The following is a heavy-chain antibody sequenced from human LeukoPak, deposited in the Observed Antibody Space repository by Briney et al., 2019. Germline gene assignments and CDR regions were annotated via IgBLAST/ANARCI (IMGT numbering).Heavy chain of an antibody. Sequence: SETLSLTCTVSGGSISSGSYYWSWIRQPAGQGLEYIGRMYTSGSTNYNPSLKSRVTISVDTSKNQFSLKLSSVTAADTAVYYCARDYYGSGTYYYYMDVWGKGTTVTISS. J-gene: IGHJ6*03. CDR3: ARDYYGSGTYYYYMDV. D-gene: IGHD3-10*01. CDR1: GGSISSGSYY. V-gene: IGHV4-61*02. CDR2: MYTSGST.